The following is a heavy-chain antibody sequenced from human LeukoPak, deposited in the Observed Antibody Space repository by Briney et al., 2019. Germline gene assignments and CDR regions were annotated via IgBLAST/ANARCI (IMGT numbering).Heavy chain of an antibody. D-gene: IGHD6-13*01. CDR3: ARGIDSSSWYNWFDP. CDR1: GGSISSGSYY. CDR2: IYTSGST. V-gene: IGHV4-61*02. J-gene: IGHJ5*02. Sequence: SSETLSLTCTDSGGSISSGSYYWSWIRQPAGKGLEWIGRIYTSGSTNYNPSLKSRVTISVDTSKNQFSLKLSSVTAADTAVYYCARGIDSSSWYNWFDPWGQGTLVTVSS.